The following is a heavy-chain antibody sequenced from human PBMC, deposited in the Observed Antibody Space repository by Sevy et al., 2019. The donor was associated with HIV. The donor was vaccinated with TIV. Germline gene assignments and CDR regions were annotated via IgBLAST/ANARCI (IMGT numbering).Heavy chain of an antibody. CDR1: GYTFTSYG. J-gene: IGHJ6*02. D-gene: IGHD2-21*01. V-gene: IGHV1-18*01. CDR2: ISAYNGNT. CDR3: AGTVVHYYGMDV. Sequence: ASVKVSCKASGYTFTSYGISWVRQAPGQGLEWMGWISAYNGNTNYAQKLQGRVTMTTDTSTSTAYMGRRSLGSDDTAVYYCAGTVVHYYGMDVWGQGTTVTVSS.